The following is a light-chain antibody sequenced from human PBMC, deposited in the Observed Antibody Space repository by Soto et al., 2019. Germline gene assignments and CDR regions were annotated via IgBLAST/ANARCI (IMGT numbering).Light chain of an antibody. Sequence: DIQMTQSPSSLSASGGDRVTITCRASQSISSFLNWYQQKPGRAPKLLIYAASNLQSGVPSRFSGSGSGTDFTLTISSLQPEDFATYYCQQSYTIPRTFGQGTTVEVK. V-gene: IGKV1-39*01. CDR3: QQSYTIPRT. CDR1: QSISSF. J-gene: IGKJ1*01. CDR2: AAS.